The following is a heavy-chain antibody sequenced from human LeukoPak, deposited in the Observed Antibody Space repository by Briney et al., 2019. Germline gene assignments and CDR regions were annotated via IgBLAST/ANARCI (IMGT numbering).Heavy chain of an antibody. D-gene: IGHD2-8*02. Sequence: PGGSLRLSCAASGFTLSSYEMKWVRQAPGKGLEWISYINSGGTIYYADSVKGRFTISRDNAKHSLYLQMNSLRAEDTSVYYCARENTDDAFDIWGQGTMVIVSS. CDR2: INSGGTI. J-gene: IGHJ3*02. CDR3: ARENTDDAFDI. CDR1: GFTLSSYE. V-gene: IGHV3-48*03.